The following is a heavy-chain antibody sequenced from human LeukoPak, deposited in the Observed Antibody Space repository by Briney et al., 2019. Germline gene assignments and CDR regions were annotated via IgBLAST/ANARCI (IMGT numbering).Heavy chain of an antibody. Sequence: GGSLRLSCAASGFTFSSYSMNWVRQAPGKGLEWVSSISSSSYIYYADSVKGRFTISRDNARNSLYLQMNSLRAEDTAVYYCARDRAAAGTEGFDYWGQGTLVTVSS. J-gene: IGHJ4*02. CDR2: ISSSSYI. V-gene: IGHV3-21*01. CDR3: ARDRAAAGTEGFDY. D-gene: IGHD6-13*01. CDR1: GFTFSSYS.